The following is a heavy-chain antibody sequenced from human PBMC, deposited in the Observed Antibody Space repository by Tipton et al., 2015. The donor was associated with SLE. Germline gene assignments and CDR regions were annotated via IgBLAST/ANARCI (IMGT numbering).Heavy chain of an antibody. V-gene: IGHV4-61*02. CDR3: ARGERSSMPDY. CDR1: GGSVSSTNYY. D-gene: IGHD2-2*01. Sequence: TLSLTCTVSGGSVSSTNYYWSWIRQPAGKGLEWIGRIYSSGTTNYNPSLKSRVTISLDTSKNQFSLKLNSVTAADTAVYYCARGERSSMPDYWGQGTLVTVSS. J-gene: IGHJ4*02. CDR2: IYSSGTT.